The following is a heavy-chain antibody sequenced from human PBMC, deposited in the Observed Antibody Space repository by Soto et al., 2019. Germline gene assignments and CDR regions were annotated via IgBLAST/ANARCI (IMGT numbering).Heavy chain of an antibody. V-gene: IGHV4-4*07. Sequence: PSETLSLTCTVSCGSISSYYWSWIRQPAGKGLEWIGRIYTSGSTNYNPSLKSRVTMSVDTSKNQFSLKLSSVTAADTAVYYCVRDEYSSGFDWFDPWGQGTLVTVSS. J-gene: IGHJ5*02. CDR1: CGSISSYY. D-gene: IGHD6-19*01. CDR3: VRDEYSSGFDWFDP. CDR2: IYTSGST.